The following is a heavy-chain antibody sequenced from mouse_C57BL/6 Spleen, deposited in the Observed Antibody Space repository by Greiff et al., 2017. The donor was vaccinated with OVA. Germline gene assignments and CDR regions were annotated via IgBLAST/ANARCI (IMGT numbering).Heavy chain of an antibody. V-gene: IGHV2-2*01. J-gene: IGHJ1*03. CDR1: GFSLTSYG. CDR3: ACYYGNYDWYFDV. D-gene: IGHD2-1*01. Sequence: ESGPGLVQPSQSLSITCPVSGFSLTSYGVPWVRQSPGKGLEWLGVIWSGGSTDYTAAFISRLSISKDNTKSHVLFQIISLQAADTTIIFGACYYGNYDWYFDVWGKGTTVTVSS. CDR2: IWSGGST.